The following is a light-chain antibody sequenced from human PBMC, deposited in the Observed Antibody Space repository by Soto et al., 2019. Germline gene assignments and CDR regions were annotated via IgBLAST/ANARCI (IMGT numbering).Light chain of an antibody. V-gene: IGKV3-20*01. Sequence: EVVLTQSPGTLSLSPGERATLSCRASQSVSSSYLAWYQQKPGQAPRLLIYGVSSRATGIPDRFSGSGSGTDFTLTISRLEPEDSAVYYCQQYGPSPPITFGQGTRLEIK. CDR1: QSVSSSY. CDR3: QQYGPSPPIT. J-gene: IGKJ5*01. CDR2: GVS.